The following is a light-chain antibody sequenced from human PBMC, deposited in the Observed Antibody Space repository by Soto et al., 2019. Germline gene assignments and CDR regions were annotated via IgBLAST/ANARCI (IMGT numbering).Light chain of an antibody. CDR2: GAS. V-gene: IGKV3-15*01. CDR3: QQDNNWWT. J-gene: IGKJ1*01. Sequence: EIVMTQSPATLSVSPGERATLSCRASQSVSSNLAWYQQKPGQAPRLLIYGASTRATGIPARFSGSGSGTEFTLTISSRQSEDFAVYYCQQDNNWWTFGQGTKVELK. CDR1: QSVSSN.